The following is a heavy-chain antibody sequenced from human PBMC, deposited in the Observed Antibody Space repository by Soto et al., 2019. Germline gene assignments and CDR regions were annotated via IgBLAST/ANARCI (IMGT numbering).Heavy chain of an antibody. J-gene: IGHJ5*02. CDR3: ARDPRYCSSSICFAGVTWFDP. D-gene: IGHD2-2*01. CDR1: GYTFTTYG. CDR2: ISSYNGNT. Sequence: ASVKVSCKASGYTFTTYGMSWVRQAPGQGLEWMGLISSYNGNTNYAQRVQDRVTMTTDTSTSTTYMELRSLRSDDTAVYYCARDPRYCSSSICFAGVTWFDPWGQGTLVTVSS. V-gene: IGHV1-18*04.